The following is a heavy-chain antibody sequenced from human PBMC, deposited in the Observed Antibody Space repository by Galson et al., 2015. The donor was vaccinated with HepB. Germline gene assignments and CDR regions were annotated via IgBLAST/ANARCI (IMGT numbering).Heavy chain of an antibody. CDR2: INAGNGNT. V-gene: IGHV1-3*01. Sequence: SVKVSCKASGYTFTSYAMHWVRQAPGQRLEWMGWINAGNGNTKYSQKFQGRVTITRDTSASTAYMELSSLRSEDTAVYYCARANADRVVPAARTRAWFDPWGQGTLVTVSS. D-gene: IGHD2-2*01. J-gene: IGHJ5*02. CDR3: ARANADRVVPAARTRAWFDP. CDR1: GYTFTSYA.